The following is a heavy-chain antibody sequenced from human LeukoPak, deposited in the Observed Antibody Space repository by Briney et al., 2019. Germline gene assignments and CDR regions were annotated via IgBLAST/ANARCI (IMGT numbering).Heavy chain of an antibody. D-gene: IGHD2-21*02. CDR1: GFTFSSCR. CDR2: ISSSSNTI. V-gene: IGHV3-48*04. Sequence: PGGSLRLSCAASGFTFSSCRMNWGRQAPGQGLEWISYISSSSNTIYYADSVKGRFTISRDNTKNSLYVQMNSLRAEDTAVYYCARDRSDCGGDCYSADDGFDIWGQGTMVTVSS. J-gene: IGHJ3*02. CDR3: ARDRSDCGGDCYSADDGFDI.